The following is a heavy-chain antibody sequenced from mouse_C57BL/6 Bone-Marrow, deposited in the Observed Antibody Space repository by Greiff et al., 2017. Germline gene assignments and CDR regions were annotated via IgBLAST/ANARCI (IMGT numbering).Heavy chain of an antibody. Sequence: VQLQQSGPELVKPGASVKISCKASGYTFTDYYINWVQQRPGQGLEWIGWIFPGSGSTYYYEKFKGKATLTVDKSSGTAYMLLNRLTSEESAVYFCARSSWGAWFAYWGQGTLVTVSA. CDR2: IFPGSGST. J-gene: IGHJ3*01. D-gene: IGHD4-1*01. CDR3: ARSSWGAWFAY. CDR1: GYTFTDYY. V-gene: IGHV1-75*01.